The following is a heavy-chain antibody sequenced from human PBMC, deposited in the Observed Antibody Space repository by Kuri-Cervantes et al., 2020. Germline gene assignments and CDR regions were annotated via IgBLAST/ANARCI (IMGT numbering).Heavy chain of an antibody. CDR2: IYSGGST. CDR3: ARDIGEVAARPLNWFDP. V-gene: IGHV3-53*04. CDR1: GFTVSSNY. D-gene: IGHD6-6*01. J-gene: IGHJ5*02. Sequence: GGSLRLSCAASGFTVSSNYMSWVRQAPGKGLEWVSVIYSGGSTYYADSVKGRFTISRHNSKNTLYLQMNSLRSEDTAVYYCARDIGEVAARPLNWFDPWGQGTLVTVSS.